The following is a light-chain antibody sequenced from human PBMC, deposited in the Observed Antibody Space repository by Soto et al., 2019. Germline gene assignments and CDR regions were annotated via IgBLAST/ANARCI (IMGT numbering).Light chain of an antibody. Sequence: SALTQPASVSGSPGQSITISCTGTSSDVGGYNYVSWYQQHPGKAPKLVIFDVSDRPSGVSNRFSGSKSGNTASLTISGLQAEDEADYYCSSYTSSSTRVFGTGTKLTVL. CDR3: SSYTSSSTRV. V-gene: IGLV2-14*01. J-gene: IGLJ1*01. CDR1: SSDVGGYNY. CDR2: DVS.